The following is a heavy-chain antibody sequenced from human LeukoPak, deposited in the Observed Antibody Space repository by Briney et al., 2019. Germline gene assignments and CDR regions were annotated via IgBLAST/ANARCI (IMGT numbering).Heavy chain of an antibody. V-gene: IGHV4-39*01. CDR3: AQSLGSGNWIGNWFDP. CDR2: IYYTGRT. Sequence: PSETLSLTCTVSGGSISSSSHSWGWIRQPPWKGLEWTGTIYYTGRTYYNPSLESRLTISVDTSKNQFSLKLTSVTAADTAIYYCAQSLGSGNWIGNWFDPWGQGTLVTVSS. J-gene: IGHJ5*02. CDR1: GGSISSSSHS. D-gene: IGHD1-1*01.